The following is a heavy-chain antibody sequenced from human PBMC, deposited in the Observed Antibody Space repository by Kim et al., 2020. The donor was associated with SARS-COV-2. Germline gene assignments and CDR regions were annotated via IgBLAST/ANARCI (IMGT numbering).Heavy chain of an antibody. J-gene: IGHJ4*02. Sequence: GGSLRLSCAASGFTFSSYGMHWVRQAPGKGLEWVAVISYDGSNKYYADSVKGRFTISRDNSKNTLYLQMNSLRAEDTAVYYCAKMLADWGSYQPSDYWGQGTLVTVSS. CDR1: GFTFSSYG. CDR2: ISYDGSNK. D-gene: IGHD3-16*02. CDR3: AKMLADWGSYQPSDY. V-gene: IGHV3-30*18.